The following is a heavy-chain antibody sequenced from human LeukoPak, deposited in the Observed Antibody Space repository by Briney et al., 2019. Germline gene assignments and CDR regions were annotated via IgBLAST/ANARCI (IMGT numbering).Heavy chain of an antibody. V-gene: IGHV4-34*01. J-gene: IGHJ5*02. Sequence: SETLSLTCAVYGGSFSGYYWSLIRQPPGKGLEWIGEINHSGSTNYNPSLKSRVTIPVDTSKNQFSLKLSSVTAADTAVYYCARESPIRAYYDFWSGYGSNWFDPWGQGTLVTVSS. D-gene: IGHD3-3*01. CDR2: INHSGST. CDR1: GGSFSGYY. CDR3: ARESPIRAYYDFWSGYGSNWFDP.